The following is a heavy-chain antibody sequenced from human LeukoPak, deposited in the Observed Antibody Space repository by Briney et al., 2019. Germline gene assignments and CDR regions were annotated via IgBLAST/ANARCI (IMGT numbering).Heavy chain of an antibody. J-gene: IGHJ4*02. D-gene: IGHD5-24*01. V-gene: IGHV3-30*18. CDR2: ISYDGKNE. CDR3: AKQMAVDYFDY. CDR1: GFTFSNFG. Sequence: GGYLRLSCAASGFTFSNFGMHRVRQAPGKGLEWVAVISYDGKNEYYTDSVKGRFTISRDNAKNTLYLQMNGLRAEDTAVYYCAKQMAVDYFDYWGQGTLVTVSS.